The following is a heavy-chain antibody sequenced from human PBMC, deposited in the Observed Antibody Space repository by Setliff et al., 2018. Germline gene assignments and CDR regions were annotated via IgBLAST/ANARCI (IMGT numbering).Heavy chain of an antibody. Sequence: PSETLSLTCTVSGGSITSGSFYWSWIRQPAGKRLEWIGRIHASGSPSYNPSLESRVTISLDTSTNQFSLKLSSVTAADTAVYYCARDRTAYSYGLDVWGQGTTVTVSS. CDR1: GGSITSGSFY. CDR2: IHASGSP. CDR3: ARDRTAYSYGLDV. V-gene: IGHV4-61*02. J-gene: IGHJ6*02. D-gene: IGHD5-18*01.